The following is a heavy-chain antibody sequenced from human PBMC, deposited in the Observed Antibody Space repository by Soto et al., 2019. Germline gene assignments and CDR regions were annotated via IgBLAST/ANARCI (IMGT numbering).Heavy chain of an antibody. D-gene: IGHD3-10*01. CDR1: GGSFSGYS. Sequence: QVQLQQWGAGLLKPSETLSLTCAVYGGSFSGYSWSWIRQPPGKGLERIGEISHSGSTNYNPSLKSRVTISVDASKNQFALRLSSVTAADTAVYYCAASGAVNCFDPWGQGTLVTVSS. CDR2: ISHSGST. J-gene: IGHJ5*02. CDR3: AASGAVNCFDP. V-gene: IGHV4-34*02.